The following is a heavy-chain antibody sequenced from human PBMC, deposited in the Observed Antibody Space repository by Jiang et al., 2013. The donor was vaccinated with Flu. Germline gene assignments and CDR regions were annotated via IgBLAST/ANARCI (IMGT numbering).Heavy chain of an antibody. D-gene: IGHD1-26*01. CDR1: GFTFSSSY. J-gene: IGHJ4*02. CDR3: ARGASPTDY. CDR2: ISPDGSTT. Sequence: GFTFSSSYTHWVRQAPGKGLVWVARISPDGSTTGYADSVKGRFTISRDNAKNTLYLQMNSLRAEDTAIYFCARGASPTDYWGQGTLVTVSS. V-gene: IGHV3-74*01.